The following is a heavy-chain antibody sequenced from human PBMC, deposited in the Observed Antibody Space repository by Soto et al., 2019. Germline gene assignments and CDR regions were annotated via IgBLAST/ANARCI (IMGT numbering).Heavy chain of an antibody. J-gene: IGHJ4*02. Sequence: RGSLRVPWTGSGGTLSRNAMNRCGLAAGKGLEWLSAISGSGGSTYYAVSVKGRFTISRDNSKNTLYLQMDSLRAEDTSVYYCAKDHAVVVVADYFDYWGQGT. CDR1: GGTLSRNA. D-gene: IGHD2-15*01. V-gene: IGHV3-23*01. CDR3: AKDHAVVVVADYFDY. CDR2: ISGSGGST.